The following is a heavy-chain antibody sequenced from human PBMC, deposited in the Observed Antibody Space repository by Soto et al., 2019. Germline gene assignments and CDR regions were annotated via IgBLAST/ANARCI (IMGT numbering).Heavy chain of an antibody. CDR1: GFTFSSYG. D-gene: IGHD3-22*01. CDR2: ISYDGSNK. Sequence: QVQLVESGGGVVQPGRSLRLSCAASGFTFSSYGMHWVRQAPGKGLEWVAVISYDGSNKYYADSVKGRFTISRDNSKNTLYLQMNSLRAEDTAVYYCAKDYYYDSSGYYYVGSFDYWGQGTLVTVSS. J-gene: IGHJ4*02. CDR3: AKDYYYDSSGYYYVGSFDY. V-gene: IGHV3-30*18.